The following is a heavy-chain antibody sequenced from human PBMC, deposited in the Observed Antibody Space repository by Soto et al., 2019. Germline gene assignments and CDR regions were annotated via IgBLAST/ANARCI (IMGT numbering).Heavy chain of an antibody. CDR1: GSGFISSG. J-gene: IGHJ6*04. V-gene: IGHV1-58*02. CDR3: SAARPDRGVWWWF. CDR2: IVVTSGQT. D-gene: IGHD2-8*02. Sequence: SVKVSCKASGSGFISSGIQWVRQAHGQRLEWIGWIVVTSGQTNYAQNFRGRVAITRDTSTATAYIELTGLTSEDTAVYFCSAARPDRGVWWWFWGKGTTVTVSS.